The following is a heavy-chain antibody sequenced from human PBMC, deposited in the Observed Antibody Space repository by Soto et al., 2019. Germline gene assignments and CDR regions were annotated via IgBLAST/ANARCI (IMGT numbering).Heavy chain of an antibody. V-gene: IGHV3-21*01. CDR2: ISSSSSYI. CDR3: ARDRGYSSSPTDYYGMDV. J-gene: IGHJ6*02. Sequence: GGSLRLSCAASGFTFSRYSMNWVRQAPGKGLEWVSSISSSSSYIYYADSVKGRFTISRDNAKNSLYLQMNSLRAEDTAVYYCARDRGYSSSPTDYYGMDVWGQGTTVTVSS. CDR1: GFTFSRYS. D-gene: IGHD6-6*01.